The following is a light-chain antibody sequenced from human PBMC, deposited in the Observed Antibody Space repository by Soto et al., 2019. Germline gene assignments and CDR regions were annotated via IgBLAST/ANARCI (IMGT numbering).Light chain of an antibody. Sequence: QSVLAQPASVSGSPGQSITISCTETSSDVGGFDYVSWYQQYPGKAPRLIINEVNHRPLGVSDRFSGSKSGNTASLTISRLLPEDEADYYCGSYTTTTTQVFGGGTKLTVL. J-gene: IGLJ3*02. V-gene: IGLV2-14*01. CDR1: SSDVGGFDY. CDR3: GSYTTTTTQV. CDR2: EVN.